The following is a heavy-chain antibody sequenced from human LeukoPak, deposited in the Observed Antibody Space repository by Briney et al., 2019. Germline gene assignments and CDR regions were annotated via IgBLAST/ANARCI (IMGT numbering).Heavy chain of an antibody. V-gene: IGHV1-2*02. CDR1: GYTFTGYY. CDR3: ARGPEYYDFWSGYYPFDY. D-gene: IGHD3-3*01. CDR2: INPNSGGT. Sequence: ASVKVSCKASGYTFTGYYMHWVRQAPGQGLEWMGWINPNSGGTNYAQKFQGRVTMTRDTSISTAYMELSRLRSDDTAVYYCARGPEYYDFWSGYYPFDYWGQGTLVTVSS. J-gene: IGHJ4*02.